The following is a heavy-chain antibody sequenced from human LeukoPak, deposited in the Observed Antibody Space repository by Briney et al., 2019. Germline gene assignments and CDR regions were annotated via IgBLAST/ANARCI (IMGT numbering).Heavy chain of an antibody. CDR3: ARGPRFGELLWHWFDP. J-gene: IGHJ5*02. V-gene: IGHV4-61*02. CDR2: IYTSGST. Sequence: SETLSLTCTVSGNSISSGDNYWSWIRQPAGKGLEWIGRIYTSGSTNYNPSLKRRVTISGDTSKNQFSLRLSSVTAADTAVYYCARGPRFGELLWHWFDPWGQGTLVTVSS. D-gene: IGHD3-10*01. CDR1: GNSISSGDNY.